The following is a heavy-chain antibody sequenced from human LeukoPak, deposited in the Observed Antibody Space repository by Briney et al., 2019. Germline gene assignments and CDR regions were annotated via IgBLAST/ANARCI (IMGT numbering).Heavy chain of an antibody. D-gene: IGHD2-21*01. CDR2: IIPLFGTS. Sequence: SVKVSCQASGGTLISYAISWVRQAPGQGLEWMGGIIPLFGTSNYAQKFERRVTITANKSTSTAYMELSRLRSEDTAVYYCARGRDTILDTQKEGEVWYYFYYWGQGTLVTVSS. V-gene: IGHV1-69*06. CDR1: GGTLISYA. CDR3: ARGRDTILDTQKEGEVWYYFYY. J-gene: IGHJ4*02.